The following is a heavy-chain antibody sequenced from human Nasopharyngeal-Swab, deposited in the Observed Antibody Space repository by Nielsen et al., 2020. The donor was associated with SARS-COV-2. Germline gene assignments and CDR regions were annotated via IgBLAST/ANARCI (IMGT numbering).Heavy chain of an antibody. CDR2: ISSSSSYT. Sequence: LSLTCAASGFTFSDYYMSWIRQAPGKGLEWVSYISSSSSYTNYADSVKGRFTISRDNAKNSLYLQMNSLRAEDTAVYYCARDGLDYDFWSAYFMDVWGQGTTVTVSS. CDR3: ARDGLDYDFWSAYFMDV. V-gene: IGHV3-11*06. J-gene: IGHJ6*02. CDR1: GFTFSDYY. D-gene: IGHD3-3*01.